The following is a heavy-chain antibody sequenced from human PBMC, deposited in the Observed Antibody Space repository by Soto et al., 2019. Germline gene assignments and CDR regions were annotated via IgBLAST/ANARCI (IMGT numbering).Heavy chain of an antibody. Sequence: DVQLLESGGGLVQPGGSLRLSCAVSGFTFSSYAMSWVRQAPGKGLEWVAAISGSGGSTYYADSVKGRLTISRDNSKNTLYLQMNSLRAEDTAVYYFAEFPLEGSGTYYDFFWGQGTLVTVSS. CDR2: ISGSGGST. D-gene: IGHD3-10*01. CDR3: AEFPLEGSGTYYDFF. J-gene: IGHJ4*02. CDR1: GFTFSSYA. V-gene: IGHV3-23*01.